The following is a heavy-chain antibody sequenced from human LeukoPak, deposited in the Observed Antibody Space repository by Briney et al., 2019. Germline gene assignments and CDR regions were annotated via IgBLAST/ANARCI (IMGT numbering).Heavy chain of an antibody. CDR3: ARTRYPNTFDI. D-gene: IGHD1-26*01. V-gene: IGHV3-11*01. CDR2: ISSGSGTI. Sequence: GGSLRLSCGASGFTFSDYYMSWIRQAPGKGLEWVSYISSGSGTIYYADSVKGRFTISRDNAKNSLYLQMNSLRAEDTAAYYCARTRYPNTFDIWGQGTMVTVSS. J-gene: IGHJ3*02. CDR1: GFTFSDYY.